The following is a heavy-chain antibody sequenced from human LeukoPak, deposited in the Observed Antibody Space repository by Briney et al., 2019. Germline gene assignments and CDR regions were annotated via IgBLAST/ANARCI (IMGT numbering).Heavy chain of an antibody. CDR3: ARRFRNAFDI. J-gene: IGHJ3*02. Sequence: NAGGSLTLPCAASGFTFSDYYMSWIRQAPGKGLEWVSYISSSGSTIYYADSVKGRFTISRDNAKNSLCLQMNSLRAEDTAVYYCARRFRNAFDIWGQGTMVTVSS. V-gene: IGHV3-11*04. CDR1: GFTFSDYY. CDR2: ISSSGSTI.